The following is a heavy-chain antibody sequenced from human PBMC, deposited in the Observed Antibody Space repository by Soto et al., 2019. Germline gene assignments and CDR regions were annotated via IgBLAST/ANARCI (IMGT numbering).Heavy chain of an antibody. J-gene: IGHJ1*01. CDR3: ALPKEEMATIGDLKYFQH. V-gene: IGHV2-26*01. Sequence: QVTLKESGPVLVKPTETLTLTCTVSGFSLSNARMGVSWIRQPPGKALEWLAHIFSNDEKSYSTSLKSRLTISKDTSKSQVVLTMTNMDPVDTATYYCALPKEEMATIGDLKYFQHWGQGTLVTVSS. D-gene: IGHD5-12*01. CDR2: IFSNDEK. CDR1: GFSLSNARMG.